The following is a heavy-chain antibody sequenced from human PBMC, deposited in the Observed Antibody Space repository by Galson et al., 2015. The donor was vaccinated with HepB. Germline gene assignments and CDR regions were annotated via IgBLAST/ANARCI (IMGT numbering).Heavy chain of an antibody. D-gene: IGHD3-22*01. CDR3: ARAYYDNGGYSNYVAFDI. Sequence: SLRLSCAASGFTFSEYSMTWIRQAPGKGLEWLSYISGSSRYTYYADSVKGRFTVSRDNTKNSLFLQMNSLRAEDTALYYCARAYYDNGGYSNYVAFDIWGQGTMVTVSS. V-gene: IGHV3-11*05. CDR1: GFTFSEYS. CDR2: ISGSSRYT. J-gene: IGHJ3*02.